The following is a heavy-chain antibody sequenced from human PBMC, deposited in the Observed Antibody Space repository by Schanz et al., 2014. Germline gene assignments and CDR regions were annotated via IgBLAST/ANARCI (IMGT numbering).Heavy chain of an antibody. Sequence: DVQLAESGGGLVQPGGSLRLSCAASGFTLSSYALSWVRQSPGKGLEWVAIINRDGSEKFYVDSVKGRFTISRDNAKNSLYLHMNTLRAEDTAVYYCASGVRGVSSFPWGQGTLVTVSS. CDR1: GFTLSSYA. CDR3: ASGVRGVSSFP. D-gene: IGHD3-10*02. J-gene: IGHJ5*02. CDR2: INRDGSEK. V-gene: IGHV3-7*01.